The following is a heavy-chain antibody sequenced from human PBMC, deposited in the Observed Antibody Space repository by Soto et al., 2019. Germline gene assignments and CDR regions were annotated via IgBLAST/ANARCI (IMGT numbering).Heavy chain of an antibody. J-gene: IGHJ6*02. CDR3: ARTYSSSWYYNYYYGMDV. CDR1: GYSFTSYW. CDR2: IYPGDSDT. Sequence: GESLKISCKGSGYSFTSYWIGWVRQMPGKGLEWMGIIYPGDSDTRYSPSFQGQVTISADKSISTAYLPWSSLKASDTAMYYCARTYSSSWYYNYYYGMDVWGQGTTVTVSS. V-gene: IGHV5-51*01. D-gene: IGHD6-13*01.